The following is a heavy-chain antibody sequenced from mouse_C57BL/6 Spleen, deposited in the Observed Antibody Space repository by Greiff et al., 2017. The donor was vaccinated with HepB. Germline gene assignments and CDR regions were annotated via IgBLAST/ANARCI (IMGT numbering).Heavy chain of an antibody. J-gene: IGHJ4*01. V-gene: IGHV1-81*01. Sequence: QVQLQQSVAELARPGASVKLSCTASGYTFTSSGISWVKQRTGQGLEWIGEIYPRSGNTYYNEKFKGKATLTADKSSSTAYMELRSLTSEDSAVYTCVGDNYGYAMDYWGQGTSVTVSS. D-gene: IGHD1-1*01. CDR3: VGDNYGYAMDY. CDR1: GYTFTSSG. CDR2: IYPRSGNT.